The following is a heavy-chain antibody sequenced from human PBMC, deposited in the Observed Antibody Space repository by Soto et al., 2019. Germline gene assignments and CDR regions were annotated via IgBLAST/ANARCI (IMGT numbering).Heavy chain of an antibody. CDR3: ARGTSITMVRGVETNWFDP. J-gene: IGHJ5*02. CDR2: ISAYNGNT. V-gene: IGHV1-18*01. Sequence: QVQLVQSGAEVKKPGASVKVSCKASGYTFTSYGISWVRQAPGQGLEWMGWISAYNGNTNYAQKLQGRVTMTTDTATSTAYMELRSLRSDDTAVYYCARGTSITMVRGVETNWFDPWGQGTLVTVSS. D-gene: IGHD3-10*01. CDR1: GYTFTSYG.